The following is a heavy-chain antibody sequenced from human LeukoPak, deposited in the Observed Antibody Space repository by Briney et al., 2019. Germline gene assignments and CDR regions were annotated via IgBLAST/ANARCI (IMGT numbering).Heavy chain of an antibody. CDR2: INPNSGGT. V-gene: IGHV1-2*06. CDR1: GYTFTGYY. Sequence: ASVKVSCKASGYTFTGYYMHWVRQAPGQGLEWMGRINPNSGGTNYAQKFQGRVTMTRGTSISTAYMELSRLRSDDTAVYYCARESSVWYYHYWGQGTLVTVSS. J-gene: IGHJ4*02. CDR3: ARESSVWYYHY. D-gene: IGHD6-19*01.